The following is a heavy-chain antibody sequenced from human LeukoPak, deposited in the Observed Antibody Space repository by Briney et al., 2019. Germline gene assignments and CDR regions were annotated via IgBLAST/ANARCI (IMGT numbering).Heavy chain of an antibody. V-gene: IGHV1-8*03. CDR3: ARVHSSGSYFDY. Sequence: ASVKVSCKASGYTFTSYDINWVRQATGQGLEWMGWMNPNSGNTGYAQKFQGRVTITRNTSISTAYMELSSLRSEDTAVYYCARVHSSGSYFDYWGQGTLVTVPS. D-gene: IGHD3-22*01. CDR1: GYTFTSYD. J-gene: IGHJ4*02. CDR2: MNPNSGNT.